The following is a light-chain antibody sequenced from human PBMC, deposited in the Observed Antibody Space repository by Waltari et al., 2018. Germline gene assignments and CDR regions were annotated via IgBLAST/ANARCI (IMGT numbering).Light chain of an antibody. CDR2: VNSDGSH. CDR3: QTGGHGTWV. Sequence: QLVLTQSPSASASLGASVKLTCTLSSGHSSTVIAWLQQQPEKGPRYLMKVNSDGSHSKGDEIPYRFSGSSSGAEHYLTISSLQSEDEADYYCQTGGHGTWVFGGGTKLTVL. CDR1: SGHSSTV. J-gene: IGLJ3*02. V-gene: IGLV4-69*01.